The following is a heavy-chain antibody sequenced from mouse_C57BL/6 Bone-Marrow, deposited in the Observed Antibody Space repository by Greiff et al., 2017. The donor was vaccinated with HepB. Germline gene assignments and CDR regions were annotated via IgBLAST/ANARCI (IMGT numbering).Heavy chain of an antibody. V-gene: IGHV5-17*01. CDR1: GFTFSDYG. CDR3: ARGVLRRFDY. D-gene: IGHD1-1*01. CDR2: ISSGSSTI. Sequence: DVHLVESGGGLVKPGGSLKLSCAASGFTFSDYGMHWVRQAPEKGLEWVAYISSGSSTIYYADTVKGRFTISRDNAKNTLFLQMTSLRSEDTAMYYCARGVLRRFDYWGQGTTLTVSS. J-gene: IGHJ2*01.